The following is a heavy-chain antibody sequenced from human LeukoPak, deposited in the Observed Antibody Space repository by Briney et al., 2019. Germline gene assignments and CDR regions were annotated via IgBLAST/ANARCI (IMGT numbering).Heavy chain of an antibody. CDR1: GFTFSNYN. D-gene: IGHD1-26*01. CDR2: ITSTSSYI. CDR3: ARDPYSGSYGDYYYYYMDV. V-gene: IGHV3-21*01. Sequence: GGSLRLSCAASGFTFSNYNMNWVRQAPGKGLEWGSSITSTSSYIYYTDSVKGRFTISRDNAENSLYLQMNSLRAEDTAVYYCARDPYSGSYGDYYYYYMDVWGKGTTVTISS. J-gene: IGHJ6*03.